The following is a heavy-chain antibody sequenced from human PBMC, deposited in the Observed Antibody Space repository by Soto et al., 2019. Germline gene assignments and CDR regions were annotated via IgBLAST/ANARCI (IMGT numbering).Heavy chain of an antibody. J-gene: IGHJ4*02. Sequence: ASVKVSCKASGYTFNTYSISWVRHAPGQGLEWMGWISGYNGDTHYAQKFQGRVTMTTDTSTSTAYMELRSLRSDDTAMYYCARENVLSFVDTAMVNYFDFSCQGTLVTGSS. CDR1: GYTFNTYS. CDR2: ISGYNGDT. V-gene: IGHV1-18*01. D-gene: IGHD5-18*01. CDR3: ARENVLSFVDTAMVNYFDF.